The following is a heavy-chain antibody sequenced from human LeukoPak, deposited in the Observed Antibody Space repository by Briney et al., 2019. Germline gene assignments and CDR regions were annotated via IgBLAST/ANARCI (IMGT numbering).Heavy chain of an antibody. D-gene: IGHD3-3*01. Sequence: PGGSLRLSCAASGFTFNTYWMSWVRRAPGKGLEWVANIKQDGSDKYYVDSVKGRFTISRDNVKNSMFLQMNSLRAEDTAVYYCARGNYDFWSSSYYHHYYYMDVWGKGTTVTVSS. CDR3: ARGNYDFWSSSYYHHYYYMDV. CDR1: GFTFNTYW. CDR2: IKQDGSDK. V-gene: IGHV3-7*01. J-gene: IGHJ6*03.